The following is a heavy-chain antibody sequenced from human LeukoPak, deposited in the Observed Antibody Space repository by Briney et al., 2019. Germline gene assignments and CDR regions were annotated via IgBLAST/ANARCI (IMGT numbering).Heavy chain of an antibody. J-gene: IGHJ6*02. CDR3: ARLSPLQQSPSYYYGMDV. Sequence: SETLSLTCAVYGGSFSGYYWSWIRQPPGKGLEWIGEINHSGSTNYNPSLKSRVTISVDTSKNQFSLKLSSATAADTAVYYCARLSPLQQSPSYYYGMDVWGQGTTVTVSS. D-gene: IGHD4-11*01. CDR2: INHSGST. CDR1: GGSFSGYY. V-gene: IGHV4-34*01.